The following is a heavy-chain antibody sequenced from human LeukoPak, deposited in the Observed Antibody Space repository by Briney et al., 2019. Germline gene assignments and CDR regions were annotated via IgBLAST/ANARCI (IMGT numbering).Heavy chain of an antibody. CDR1: GGSISSYY. CDR2: IYYSGST. V-gene: IGHV4-59*08. J-gene: IGHJ4*02. CDR3: ARQDSSGFEFDY. D-gene: IGHD3-22*01. Sequence: ETLSLTCTVSGGSISSYYWSWIRQPPGKGLEWIGYIYYSGSTNYNPSLKSRVTISVDTSKNQFSLKLSSVTAADTAVYYCARQDSSGFEFDYWGQGTLVTVSS.